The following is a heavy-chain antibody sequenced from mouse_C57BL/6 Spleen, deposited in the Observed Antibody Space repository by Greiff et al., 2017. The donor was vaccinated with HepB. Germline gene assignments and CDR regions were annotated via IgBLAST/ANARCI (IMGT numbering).Heavy chain of an antibody. Sequence: EVKLMESGGGLVQPGGSLSLSCAASGFTFTDYYMSWVRQPPGKALEWLGFIRNKANGYTTEYSASVKGRFTISRDNSQSILYLQMNALRAEDSATDYCASLYYDFGYFDVWGTGTTVTVSS. V-gene: IGHV7-3*01. J-gene: IGHJ1*03. CDR1: GFTFTDYY. CDR3: ASLYYDFGYFDV. CDR2: IRNKANGYTT. D-gene: IGHD2-4*01.